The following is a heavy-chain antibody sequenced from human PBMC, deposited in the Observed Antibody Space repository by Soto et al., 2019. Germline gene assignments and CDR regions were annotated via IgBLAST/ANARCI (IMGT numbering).Heavy chain of an antibody. CDR3: ARGRSIVVVTAIGDFDY. CDR1: GGSVSSGSYY. Sequence: QVQLQESGPGLMKPSETLSLTCTVSGGSVSSGSYYWSWIRQPPGKGLEWIGYIYYGGSTNYHPSLKSRVTIAVDTSKNQFSLKLSSVTAADTAVYYCARGRSIVVVTAIGDFDYWGQGTLVTVSS. J-gene: IGHJ4*02. V-gene: IGHV4-61*01. D-gene: IGHD2-21*02. CDR2: IYYGGST.